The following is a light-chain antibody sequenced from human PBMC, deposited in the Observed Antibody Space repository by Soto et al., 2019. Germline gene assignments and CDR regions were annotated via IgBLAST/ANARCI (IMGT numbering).Light chain of an antibody. CDR2: DNN. CDR1: SSNIGNNY. V-gene: IGLV1-51*01. J-gene: IGLJ1*01. Sequence: QSVLTQPPSVSAAPGQKVTISCSGSSSNIGNNYVSWYQQLPGTAPKLLIYDNNKRPSGIPDRFSGSKSGTSATLGITGLQTGEEADYYGETGDGGRGAFGFGTGTKVPV. CDR3: ETGDGGRGAFG.